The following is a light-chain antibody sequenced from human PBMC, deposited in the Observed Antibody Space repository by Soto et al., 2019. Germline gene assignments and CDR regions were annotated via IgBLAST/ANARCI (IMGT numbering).Light chain of an antibody. Sequence: DIVMTQSPLSLLVTPGEPASISCRSSQSLLHSNGYNYLDWYLQKPGQSPQLLIYLGSNRASGVTDRFSGSGSRTDFTLKISRVEAEDVGVYYCMQALQTPLTFGGGTKVEIK. CDR2: LGS. V-gene: IGKV2-28*01. J-gene: IGKJ4*01. CDR3: MQALQTPLT. CDR1: QSLLHSNGYNY.